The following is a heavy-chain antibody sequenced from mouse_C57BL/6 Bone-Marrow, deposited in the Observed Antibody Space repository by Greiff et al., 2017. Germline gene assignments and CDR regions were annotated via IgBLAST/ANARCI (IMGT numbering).Heavy chain of an antibody. Sequence: VQLQQPGAELVRPGSSVKLSCKASGYTFTSYWMDWVKQSPGHGLEWIGNIYPSDSETHYNQKFKDKATLTVDKSSSTAYMQLSSLTSEDSAVDYCARGELGFAYWGQGTLVTVSA. CDR3: ARGELGFAY. CDR1: GYTFTSYW. J-gene: IGHJ3*01. CDR2: IYPSDSET. D-gene: IGHD4-1*01. V-gene: IGHV1-61*01.